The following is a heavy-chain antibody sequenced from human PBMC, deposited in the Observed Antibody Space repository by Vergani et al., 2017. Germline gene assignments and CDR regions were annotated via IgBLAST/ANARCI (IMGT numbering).Heavy chain of an antibody. CDR2: ISGSGGNT. J-gene: IGHJ6*03. V-gene: IGHV3-23*01. CDR3: ARDSTYYYYYMDV. CDR1: GFTFSSYA. Sequence: EVQLLESGGGLVKPGGSLRLSCGASGFTFSSYAMPWVRQAPGKGLEWVSAISGSGGNTFYTDSVKGRFTISRDNAKNSLYLQMNSLRAEDTAVYYCARDSTYYYYYMDVWGKGTTVTVSS.